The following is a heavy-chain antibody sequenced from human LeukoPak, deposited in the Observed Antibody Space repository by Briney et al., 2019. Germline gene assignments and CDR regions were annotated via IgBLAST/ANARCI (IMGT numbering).Heavy chain of an antibody. J-gene: IGHJ4*02. D-gene: IGHD3-10*01. CDR2: IRYDGSNK. V-gene: IGHV3-30*02. Sequence: GGSLRLSCAASGFTFSSYGMHWVRQAPGKGLEWVAFIRYDGSNKYYADSVKGRFTISRDNAKNSLYLQMNSLRAEDTAVYYCARAYAGDFDYWGQGTLVTVSS. CDR3: ARAYAGDFDY. CDR1: GFTFSSYG.